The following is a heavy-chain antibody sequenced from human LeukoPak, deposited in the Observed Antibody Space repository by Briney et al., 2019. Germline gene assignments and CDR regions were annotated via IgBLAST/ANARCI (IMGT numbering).Heavy chain of an antibody. V-gene: IGHV3-23*01. CDR1: GFTFSNYA. CDR3: ARRSGIAVAGAFDY. CDR2: ISGSGDST. D-gene: IGHD6-19*01. J-gene: IGHJ4*02. Sequence: GGSLRLSCAASGFTFSNYAMRWVRQAPGKGLEWVSGISGSGDSTYYADSVKGRFTISRDNSKNTLYPQMNSLRAEDTAVYYCARRSGIAVAGAFDYWGQGNLVTVSS.